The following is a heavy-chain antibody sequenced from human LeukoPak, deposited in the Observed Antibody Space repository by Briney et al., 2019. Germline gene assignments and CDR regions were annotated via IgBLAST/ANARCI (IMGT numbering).Heavy chain of an antibody. V-gene: IGHV3-11*04. J-gene: IGHJ4*02. CDR3: AKDPRRGVGFVGATFDY. Sequence: GGSLRLSCVASGFTFSDYYMSWIRQAPGKGLEWISYITNSGSTTFYADSVKGRFTISRDNSKNTLYLQMNSLRAEDTAVYYCAKDPRRGVGFVGATFDYWGQGTLVSVSS. D-gene: IGHD1-26*01. CDR1: GFTFSDYY. CDR2: ITNSGSTT.